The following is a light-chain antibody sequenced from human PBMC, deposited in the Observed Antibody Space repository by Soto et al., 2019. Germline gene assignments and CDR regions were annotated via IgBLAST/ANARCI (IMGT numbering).Light chain of an antibody. CDR3: SSYTSSSTYVI. CDR1: SSDIGAYNY. Sequence: QLVLTQPPSASGSPGQSITISCTGASSDIGAYNYVSWYQQHPGQAPKLMIYEVSNRPSGVSNRFSGSKSGNTASLTISGLQAEDEAVYYCSSYTSSSTYVIFGGGTQLTVL. CDR2: EVS. J-gene: IGLJ2*01. V-gene: IGLV2-14*01.